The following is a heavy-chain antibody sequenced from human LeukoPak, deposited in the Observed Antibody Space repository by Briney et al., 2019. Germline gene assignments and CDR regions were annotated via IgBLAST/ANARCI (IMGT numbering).Heavy chain of an antibody. CDR1: GFTFSSYA. Sequence: GGSLRLSCAAFGFTFSSYAMSWVRQAPGKGLEWVSAISGSGGSTYYADSVKGRFTISRDNSKNTLYLQMNSLRAEDTAVYYCAKDWDIVATITGDAFDTWGQGTMVTVSS. CDR2: ISGSGGST. CDR3: AKDWDIVATITGDAFDT. D-gene: IGHD5-12*01. V-gene: IGHV3-23*01. J-gene: IGHJ3*02.